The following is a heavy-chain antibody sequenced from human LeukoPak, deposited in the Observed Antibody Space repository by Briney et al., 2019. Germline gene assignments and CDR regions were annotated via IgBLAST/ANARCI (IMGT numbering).Heavy chain of an antibody. J-gene: IGHJ5*02. CDR1: GGTFSSYA. Sequence: VASVKVSCKASGGTFSSYAISWVRQAPGQGLEWMGGIIPIFGTANYAQKFQGRVTITADESTGTAYMELSSLRSEDTAVYYCARDQDGKYSSSHYNWFDPWGQGTLVTVSS. V-gene: IGHV1-69*01. D-gene: IGHD6-6*01. CDR2: IIPIFGTA. CDR3: ARDQDGKYSSSHYNWFDP.